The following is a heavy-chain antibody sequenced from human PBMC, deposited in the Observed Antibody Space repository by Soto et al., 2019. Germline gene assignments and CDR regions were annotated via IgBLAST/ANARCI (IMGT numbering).Heavy chain of an antibody. V-gene: IGHV3-48*02. CDR3: AREIPSRGAGWFDP. J-gene: IGHJ5*02. CDR2: ISSSSRTI. Sequence: EVQLVESGGGLVQPGGSLRLSCAASGFTFSSYSMNWVRQAPGKGLEWVSYISSSSRTIYYAGSVKGRFTISRDNAKNSLYLQMNSLRDEDTAVYYCAREIPSRGAGWFDPWGQGTLVTVSS. D-gene: IGHD3-10*01. CDR1: GFTFSSYS.